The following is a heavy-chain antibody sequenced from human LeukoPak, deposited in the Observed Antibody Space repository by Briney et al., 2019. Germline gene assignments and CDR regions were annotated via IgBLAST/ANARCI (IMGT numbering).Heavy chain of an antibody. CDR3: AKGRRIAAADHHDY. CDR1: GFTISSHG. CDR2: ISGSGGST. D-gene: IGHD6-13*01. Sequence: GGSLRLSCAVSGFTISSHGMHWVRQAPGKGLEWVSAISGSGGSTYYADSVKGRFTISRDNSKNTLYLQMNSLRAEDTAVYYCAKGRRIAAADHHDYWGQGTLVTVSS. V-gene: IGHV3-23*01. J-gene: IGHJ4*02.